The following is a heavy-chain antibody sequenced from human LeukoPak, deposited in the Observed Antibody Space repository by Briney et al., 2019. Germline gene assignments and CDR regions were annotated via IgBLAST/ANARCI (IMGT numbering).Heavy chain of an antibody. CDR3: ARHLMMYSSGWTPLDY. CDR1: GYSFTIYW. V-gene: IGHV5-51*01. J-gene: IGHJ4*02. CDR2: IYPGDSDT. Sequence: GESLKISCKGSGYSFTIYWIGWVRQMPGKGLEWMGIIYPGDSDTRYSPSFQGQVTISADKSISTAYLQWSSLKASDTAMYYCARHLMMYSSGWTPLDYWGQGTLVTVSS. D-gene: IGHD6-19*01.